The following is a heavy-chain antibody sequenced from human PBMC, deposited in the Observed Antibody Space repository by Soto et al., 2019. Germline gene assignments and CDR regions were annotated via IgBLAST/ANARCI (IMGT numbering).Heavy chain of an antibody. J-gene: IGHJ4*02. D-gene: IGHD6-13*01. CDR1: GGSITSDDNW. V-gene: IGHV4-4*02. Sequence: QVQLQESGPGLVKPSGTLSLTCAVSGGSITSDDNWWSWVRQPPGKGLAWIGEIYHSGSTNYNPSLNSRVTISVDKSKNQFSLKLTSVTAADTAVYYCVSSSWYSLDYWGQGTRVTVSS. CDR3: VSSSWYSLDY. CDR2: IYHSGST.